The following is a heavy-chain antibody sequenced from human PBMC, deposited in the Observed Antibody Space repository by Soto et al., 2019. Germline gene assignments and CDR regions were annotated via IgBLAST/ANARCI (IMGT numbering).Heavy chain of an antibody. CDR2: ISSSSVTI. CDR1: GFTFTTYD. V-gene: IGHV3-48*02. J-gene: IGHJ3*02. D-gene: IGHD1-26*01. Sequence: GGSLRLSCVVSGFTFTTYDMNWVRQAPGKGLEWISYISSSSVTIYYADSVKGRFTISRDNAKNSLYLQMNSLRDEDTAVYYCARDVGGRYVSDIWGQGTMVTVSS. CDR3: ARDVGGRYVSDI.